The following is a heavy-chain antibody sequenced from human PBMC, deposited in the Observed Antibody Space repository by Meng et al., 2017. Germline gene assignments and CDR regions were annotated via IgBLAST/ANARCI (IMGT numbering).Heavy chain of an antibody. V-gene: IGHV3-33*01. CDR2: IWYDGSNK. J-gene: IGHJ6*02. CDR1: GFTFSSYG. Sequence: GESLKISCAASGFTFSSYGMHWVRQAPGKGLEWVAVIWYDGSNKYYADSVKGRFTISRDNSKNTLYLQTNSLRAEDTAVYYCARESFADDYGDYEGAMNYYYYGMDVWGQGTTVTVSS. CDR3: ARESFADDYGDYEGAMNYYYYGMDV. D-gene: IGHD4-17*01.